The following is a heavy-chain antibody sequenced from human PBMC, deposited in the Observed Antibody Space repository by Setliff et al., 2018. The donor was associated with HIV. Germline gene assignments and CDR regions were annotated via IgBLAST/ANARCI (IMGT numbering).Heavy chain of an antibody. CDR2: IYYSGST. V-gene: IGHV4-59*08. Sequence: SETLSLTCTVSGGSITNYYWSWIRQPPGKGLEWIGFIYYSGSTNYNPSLKSRVTISVDTSKHQFSLKLSSVTAADTAVYYCARGATLLPGYSDRWEYFYMDVWGKGTTVTVSS. CDR3: ARGATLLPGYSDRWEYFYMDV. D-gene: IGHD5-12*01. CDR1: GGSITNYY. J-gene: IGHJ6*03.